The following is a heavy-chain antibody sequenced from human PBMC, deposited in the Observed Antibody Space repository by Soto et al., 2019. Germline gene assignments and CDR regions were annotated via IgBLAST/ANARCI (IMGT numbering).Heavy chain of an antibody. Sequence: QVQLVESGGGVVQPGKSLRLSCATSGFTFSNFGMHWVRQAPGKGLEWVAVIRNDGSAKVYVDSVKGRFTISRDNSKDTVYLQMNSLRGEDTAVYYCTRACPSGAACYILDYWGQGTLVTVSS. J-gene: IGHJ4*02. V-gene: IGHV3-33*01. CDR2: IRNDGSAK. CDR1: GFTFSNFG. D-gene: IGHD2-15*01. CDR3: TRACPSGAACYILDY.